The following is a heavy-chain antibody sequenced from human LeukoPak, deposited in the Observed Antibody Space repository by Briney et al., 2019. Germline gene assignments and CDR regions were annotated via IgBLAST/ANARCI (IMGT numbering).Heavy chain of an antibody. CDR1: GFTFSNNW. Sequence: PGGFLRLSCADSGFTFSNNWMNWVRQVPGKGLVWVSQINPDGTGTTYADSVKGRFAISRDNAKNTVYLQMNSLTAEDTAVYYCARVYQFVFDYWGQGTLVTVSS. J-gene: IGHJ4*02. V-gene: IGHV3-74*03. D-gene: IGHD2-21*01. CDR2: INPDGTGT. CDR3: ARVYQFVFDY.